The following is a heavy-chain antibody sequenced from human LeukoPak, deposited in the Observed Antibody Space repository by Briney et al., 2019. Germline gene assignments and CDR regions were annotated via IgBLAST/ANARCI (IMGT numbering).Heavy chain of an antibody. V-gene: IGHV3-23*01. CDR2: ISGSGGST. Sequence: GGSLRLSCAASGFTFSSYAMSWVRQAPGKGLEWVSAISGSGGSTYYADSVKGRFTTSRDNSKNTLYLQMNSLRAEDTAVYYCAKMPNYYYDSSGYWFDYWGREPWSPSPQ. D-gene: IGHD3-22*01. J-gene: IGHJ4*02. CDR3: AKMPNYYYDSSGYWFDY. CDR1: GFTFSSYA.